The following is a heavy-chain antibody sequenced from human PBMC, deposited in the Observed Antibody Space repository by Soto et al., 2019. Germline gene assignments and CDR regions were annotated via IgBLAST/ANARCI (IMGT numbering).Heavy chain of an antibody. Sequence: QVQLQESGPGLVKPSETLSLTCTVSGGSISSYYWSWIRQPPGKGLEWIGYIYYSGSTNYNPSLKSRVTISVDTSKNQFSLKLSSVTAADTAVYYCARDTYDFWSGDHWFDHWGQGTLVNVSS. J-gene: IGHJ5*02. CDR3: ARDTYDFWSGDHWFDH. CDR1: GGSISSYY. V-gene: IGHV4-59*01. CDR2: IYYSGST. D-gene: IGHD3-3*01.